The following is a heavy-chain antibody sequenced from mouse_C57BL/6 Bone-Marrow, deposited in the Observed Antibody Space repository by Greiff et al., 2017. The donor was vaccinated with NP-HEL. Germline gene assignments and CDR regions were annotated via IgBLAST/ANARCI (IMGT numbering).Heavy chain of an antibody. Sequence: DVQLQESGTVLARPGASVKMSCKTSGYTFTSYWMHWVKQRPGQGLEWIGAIYPGNSDTSYNQKFKGKAKLTAVTSASTAYMELSSLTNEDSAVYYCTYGNYYYAMVYWGQGTAVTVAS. J-gene: IGHJ4*01. CDR2: IYPGNSDT. D-gene: IGHD2-1*01. V-gene: IGHV1-5*01. CDR3: TYGNYYYAMVY. CDR1: GYTFTSYW.